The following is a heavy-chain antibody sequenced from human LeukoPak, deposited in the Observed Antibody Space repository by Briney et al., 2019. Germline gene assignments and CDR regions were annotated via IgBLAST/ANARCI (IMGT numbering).Heavy chain of an antibody. CDR1: GGLISSYY. J-gene: IGHJ3*02. CDR3: ARETSWLGGDAFDI. D-gene: IGHD2-2*01. Sequence: SETLSLTCSVSGGLISSYYWSWIRQPPGKRLEWIGDIHHSGSTQHNPSLKSRVTISMDTSKNQFSLKLSSVTAADTAVYYCARETSWLGGDAFDIWGPGTMVSVSS. CDR2: IHHSGST. V-gene: IGHV4-59*01.